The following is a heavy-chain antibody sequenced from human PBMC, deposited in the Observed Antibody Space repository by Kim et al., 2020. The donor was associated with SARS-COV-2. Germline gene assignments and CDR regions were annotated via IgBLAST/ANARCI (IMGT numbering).Heavy chain of an antibody. V-gene: IGHV4-39*01. CDR3: AVTIRRYYGSGPVGSSLNWFDP. Sequence: SETLSLTCTVSGGSISSSSYYWGWIRQPPGKGLEWIGSIYYSGSTYYNPSLKRRVTISVDTSKNQFSLKLSSVTAADTAVYYCAVTIRRYYGSGPVGSSLNWFDPWGQGTLVTVSS. CDR2: IYYSGST. CDR1: GGSISSSSYY. J-gene: IGHJ5*02. D-gene: IGHD3-10*01.